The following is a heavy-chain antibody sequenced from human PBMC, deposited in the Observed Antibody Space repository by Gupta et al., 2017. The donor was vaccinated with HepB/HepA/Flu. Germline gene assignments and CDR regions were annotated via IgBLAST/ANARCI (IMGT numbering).Heavy chain of an antibody. CDR2: ISISGSSV. CDR3: ANNPSCDDDIGQMDV. CDR1: GFMLSDYY. Sequence: LVESGGGLVKPGGSLRLSCAASGFMLSDYYMTWIRQAPGKGLEWVSYISISGSSVYYEDAGKGRFTVSRDNAKNSLYVKMNSLRVEDTAGYYCANNPSCDDDIGQMDVGGQGTTAIVSS. D-gene: IGHD1-1*01. J-gene: IGHJ6*02. V-gene: IGHV3-11*01.